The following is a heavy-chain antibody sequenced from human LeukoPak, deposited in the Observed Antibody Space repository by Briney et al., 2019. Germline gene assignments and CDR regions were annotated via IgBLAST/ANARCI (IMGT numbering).Heavy chain of an antibody. Sequence: PGGSLRLSCAASGFTFSSYSMNWVRQAPGKGLEGVGSISSSSSYIDYADSVKGRYTISRDNAKNSLYLQMNSLRAEDTAVYYCARDLGDDYGDYNVDYWGQGTLVTVSS. J-gene: IGHJ4*02. CDR2: ISSSSSYI. V-gene: IGHV3-21*01. CDR3: ARDLGDDYGDYNVDY. CDR1: GFTFSSYS. D-gene: IGHD4-17*01.